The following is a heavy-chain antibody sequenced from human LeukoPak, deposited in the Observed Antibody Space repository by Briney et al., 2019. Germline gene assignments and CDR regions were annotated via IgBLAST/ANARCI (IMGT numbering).Heavy chain of an antibody. CDR1: GGSISSGGYY. CDR3: AKFGSDAFDI. CDR2: ISHSGYS. D-gene: IGHD3-10*01. J-gene: IGHJ3*02. V-gene: IGHV4-31*03. Sequence: SQTLSLTCSVSGGSISSGGYYWNWVRQLPEKGLEWLGYISHSGYSYYNPSLKSRLTISADTSKNQFSLRVTSVTAADTAVYYCAKFGSDAFDIWGQGTMATVSS.